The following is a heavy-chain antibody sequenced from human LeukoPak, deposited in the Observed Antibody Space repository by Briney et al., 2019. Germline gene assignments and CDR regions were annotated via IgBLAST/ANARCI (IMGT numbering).Heavy chain of an antibody. D-gene: IGHD1-26*01. CDR3: ARAPREGFSGSYHDY. Sequence: GGSLRLSCAASGFTFSSYAMHWVRQAPGKGLEYVSAISSNGDNTYYANSVKGRFTISRDNSKNTLYLQMASLRGEDTAVYYCARAPREGFSGSYHDYWGQGTLVTVSS. CDR2: ISSNGDNT. CDR1: GFTFSSYA. J-gene: IGHJ4*02. V-gene: IGHV3-64*01.